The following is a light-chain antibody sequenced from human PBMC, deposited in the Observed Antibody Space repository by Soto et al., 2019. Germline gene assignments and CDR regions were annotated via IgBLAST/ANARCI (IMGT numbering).Light chain of an antibody. Sequence: EIVLTQSPATLSLSPGERATLSCRASQSVSSYLAWYQQKPGQAPRLLIYDASNRATGIPARLSGSGSGTDFTLTISSLEPEDFAVYYCQQRSNWTTFGQGTKVEIK. CDR3: QQRSNWTT. CDR1: QSVSSY. J-gene: IGKJ1*01. V-gene: IGKV3-11*01. CDR2: DAS.